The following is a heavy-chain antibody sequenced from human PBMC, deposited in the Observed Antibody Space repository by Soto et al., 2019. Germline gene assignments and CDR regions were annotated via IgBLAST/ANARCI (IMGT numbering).Heavy chain of an antibody. Sequence: GESLKISCKASGYSFTTYWIGCVRQMPGLGLEWMGTMYTGESNIRYSPSFRDQVTISADRPISTAYLQWSSLKASDTAMYFCARGANDVDWFPEAFDLGAQGTLVTVSS. CDR1: GYSFTTYW. V-gene: IGHV5-51*01. CDR3: ARGANDVDWFPEAFDL. D-gene: IGHD2-8*01. CDR2: MYTGESNI. J-gene: IGHJ3*01.